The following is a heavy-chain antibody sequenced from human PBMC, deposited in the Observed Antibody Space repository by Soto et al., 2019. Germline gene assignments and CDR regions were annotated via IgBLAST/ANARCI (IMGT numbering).Heavy chain of an antibody. Sequence: ALEMLSVSWSFSGGTIRDYCGSWIRKPQGKGLEWIGYIYYSGSTNYNPSLKSRVTISVDTSKNQFSLKLSSVTAADTAVYYCARGLTVMRFDLPVFAFRGQRT. V-gene: IGHV4-59*01. J-gene: IGHJ1*01. CDR2: IYYSGST. CDR1: GGTIRDYC. D-gene: IGHD3-16*01. CDR3: ARGLTVMRFDLPVFAF.